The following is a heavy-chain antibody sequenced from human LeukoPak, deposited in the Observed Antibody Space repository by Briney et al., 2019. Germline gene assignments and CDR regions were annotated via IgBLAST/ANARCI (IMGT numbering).Heavy chain of an antibody. Sequence: ASVKVSCKASGYSFTTYAMSWLRQAPGQGLELMGWISAYNGNTNYAQKLQGRVTMTTDTSTSTDYMELRSRRHADAAVYYCARDNSVRDEAWWFNPWGQGTLVTVSS. CDR2: ISAYNGNT. CDR1: GYSFTTYA. CDR3: ARDNSVRDEAWWFNP. D-gene: IGHD5-24*01. J-gene: IGHJ5*02. V-gene: IGHV1-18*01.